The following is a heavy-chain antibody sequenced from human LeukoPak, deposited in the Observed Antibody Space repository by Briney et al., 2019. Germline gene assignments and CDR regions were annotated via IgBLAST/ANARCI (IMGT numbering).Heavy chain of an antibody. CDR2: IYYSGST. Sequence: PSETLSLTCTVSGGSISSSSYYWGWIRQPPGKGLEWIGSIYYSGSTYYNPSLKSRVTTSVDTSKNQFSLKLSSVTAADTAVYYCARLGYCSSTSCDWFDPWGQGTLVTVSS. CDR1: GGSISSSSYY. J-gene: IGHJ5*02. V-gene: IGHV4-39*01. D-gene: IGHD2-2*01. CDR3: ARLGYCSSTSCDWFDP.